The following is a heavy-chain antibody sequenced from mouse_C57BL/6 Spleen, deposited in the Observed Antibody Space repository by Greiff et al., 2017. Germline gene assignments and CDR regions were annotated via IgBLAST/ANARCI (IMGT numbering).Heavy chain of an antibody. CDR2: INPNNGGT. V-gene: IGHV1-26*01. CDR1: GYTFTDYY. J-gene: IGHJ4*01. Sequence: EVQLQQSGPELVKPGASVKISCKASGYTFTDYYMNWVKQSHGKSLEWIGDINPNNGGTSYNQKFKGKATLTVDKSSSTAYMELRSLTSEDSAVXYCATDGYFAMDYWGQGTSVTVSS. D-gene: IGHD2-3*01. CDR3: ATDGYFAMDY.